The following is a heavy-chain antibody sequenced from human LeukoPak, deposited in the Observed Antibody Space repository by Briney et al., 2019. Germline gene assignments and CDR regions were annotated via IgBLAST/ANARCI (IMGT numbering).Heavy chain of an antibody. D-gene: IGHD3-22*01. CDR3: ARDKTGVTMIVGGEFDY. CDR1: GGTFSSYA. Sequence: SVKVSCKASGGTFSSYAISWVRQAPGQGLEWMGGIIPIFGTANYAQKFQGRVTITADESTSTAYMELSSLRSEDTAVYYCARDKTGVTMIVGGEFDYWGQGTLVTVSS. J-gene: IGHJ4*02. CDR2: IIPIFGTA. V-gene: IGHV1-69*13.